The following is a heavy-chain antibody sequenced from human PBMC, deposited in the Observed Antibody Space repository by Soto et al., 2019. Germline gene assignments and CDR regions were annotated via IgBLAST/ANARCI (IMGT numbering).Heavy chain of an antibody. CDR3: AREMATAYFDY. Sequence: QVQLLESGGGVVQPGRSLRLSCAASGFTFSSYAMHWVRQAPGKGLEWVAVISYDGSNKYYADSVKGRFTISRDNSKNTLYLQMNSLRAEDTAVYYCAREMATAYFDYWGQGTLVTVSS. J-gene: IGHJ4*02. CDR2: ISYDGSNK. D-gene: IGHD5-18*01. V-gene: IGHV3-30-3*01. CDR1: GFTFSSYA.